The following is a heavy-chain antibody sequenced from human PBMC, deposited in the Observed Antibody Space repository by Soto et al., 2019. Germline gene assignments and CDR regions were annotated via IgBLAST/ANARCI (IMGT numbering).Heavy chain of an antibody. V-gene: IGHV3-30*18. Sequence: PGGSLRLSCAASGFTFSSYGMHWVRQASGKGLEWVAVISYDGSNKYYADSVKGRFTISRDNSKNTLYLQMNSLRAEDTAVYYCAKDPGVDYYDSSGYFDYWGQGTLVTVSS. J-gene: IGHJ4*02. CDR2: ISYDGSNK. CDR1: GFTFSSYG. D-gene: IGHD3-22*01. CDR3: AKDPGVDYYDSSGYFDY.